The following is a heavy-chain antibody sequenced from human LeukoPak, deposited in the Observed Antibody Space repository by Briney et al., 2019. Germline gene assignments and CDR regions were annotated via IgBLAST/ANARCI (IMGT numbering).Heavy chain of an antibody. D-gene: IGHD5-12*01. CDR3: ARGPSSDIVATIQDDY. Sequence: SETLSLTCAVYGGSFSGYYWSWIRQPPGKGLEWIGEINHSGSTNYNPSLKSRVTISVDTSKNQFSLKLSSVTAAATAVYYCARGPSSDIVATIQDDYWGQGTLVTVSS. CDR2: INHSGST. J-gene: IGHJ4*02. V-gene: IGHV4-34*01. CDR1: GGSFSGYY.